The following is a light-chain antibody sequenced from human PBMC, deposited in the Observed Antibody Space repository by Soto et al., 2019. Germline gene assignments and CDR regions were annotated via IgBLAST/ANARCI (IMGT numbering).Light chain of an antibody. J-gene: IGKJ1*01. CDR2: DAS. Sequence: ILMTQSPATLSVSPGERATLSCRASQSVSNNLSWYQQKPGQPPRLLIYDASTRATGIPASFSGSGCGTEFTLIISGRQAEDFAVYYCQQYNNWPPWTFGQGTKVEIK. CDR3: QQYNNWPPWT. CDR1: QSVSNN. V-gene: IGKV3-15*01.